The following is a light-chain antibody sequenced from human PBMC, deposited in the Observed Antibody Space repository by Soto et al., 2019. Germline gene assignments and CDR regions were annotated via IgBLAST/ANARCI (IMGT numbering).Light chain of an antibody. CDR2: NNN. CDR1: SSNIGSNT. J-gene: IGLJ1*01. V-gene: IGLV1-44*01. Sequence: QSVLTQPPSASGTPGQRVTISCSGSSSNIGSNTVNWYQQLPGTAPKLLIYNNNQRPSGVPVRFSGSKSGTSASLAISGLQYEDEADYYCAAWDDSLNGLVFGTGTKLTVL. CDR3: AAWDDSLNGLV.